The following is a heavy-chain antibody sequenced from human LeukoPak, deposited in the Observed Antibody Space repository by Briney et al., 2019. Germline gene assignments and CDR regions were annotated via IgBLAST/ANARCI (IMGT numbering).Heavy chain of an antibody. V-gene: IGHV1-24*01. Sequence: ASVKVSCKVSGYNLTELSIHWVRQAPGKGLEWMGGFDPEDGKTIYAQNFQGRVTMTDDTSIDTAYMELSSLRFEDKDVYYCAXXXXXXYDSDXXXXDXXGQGTXVTVXX. J-gene: IGHJ5*02. CDR2: FDPEDGKT. D-gene: IGHD3-22*01. CDR1: GYNLTELS. CDR3: AXXXXXXYDSDXXXXDX.